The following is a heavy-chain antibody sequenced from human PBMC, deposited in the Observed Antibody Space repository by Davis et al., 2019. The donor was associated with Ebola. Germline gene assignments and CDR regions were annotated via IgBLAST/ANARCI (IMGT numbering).Heavy chain of an antibody. D-gene: IGHD3-16*01. Sequence: AASVKVSCKASGGTFSSNTISWVRQAPGHGLEWMGRIIPILGVANYAQKFQGRVTITRDTSASTAYMELSSLRSEDTAVYYCAREGGGVADFYYYGMDVWGQGTTVTVSS. CDR2: IIPILGVA. J-gene: IGHJ6*02. CDR3: AREGGGVADFYYYGMDV. CDR1: GGTFSSNT. V-gene: IGHV1-69*04.